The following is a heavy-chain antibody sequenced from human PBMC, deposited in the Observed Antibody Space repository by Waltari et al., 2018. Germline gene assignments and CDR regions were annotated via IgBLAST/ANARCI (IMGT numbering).Heavy chain of an antibody. V-gene: IGHV3-30*02. D-gene: IGHD2-2*02. Sequence: QVNLVESGGGVVQPGGSLRLSCTTSGFTFSNFGMHWVRQAPGKGLGGVALIWCDGSDKFYADSVRGRFTISRDNSARTLYLDMDSLRLDDTAMYYCAKDAFGNTYLDFWGQGTLVTVSS. CDR1: GFTFSNFG. CDR2: IWCDGSDK. J-gene: IGHJ4*02. CDR3: AKDAFGNTYLDF.